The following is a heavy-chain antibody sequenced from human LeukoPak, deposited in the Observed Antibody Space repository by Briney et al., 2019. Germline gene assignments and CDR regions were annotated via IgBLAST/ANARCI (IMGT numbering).Heavy chain of an antibody. CDR3: ARDPTTVTTIFDS. CDR2: INHSGST. CDR1: GGSISSSSYY. J-gene: IGHJ4*02. V-gene: IGHV4-39*07. Sequence: SSETLSLTCTVSGGSISSSSYYWSWIRQPPGKGLEWIGEINHSGSTNYNPSLKSRVTISVDTSKNQFSLKLSSVTAADTAVYYCARDPTTVTTIFDSWGQGILVTVSS. D-gene: IGHD4-11*01.